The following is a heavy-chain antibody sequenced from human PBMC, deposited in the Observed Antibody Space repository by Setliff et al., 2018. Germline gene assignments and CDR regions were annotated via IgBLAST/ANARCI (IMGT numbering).Heavy chain of an antibody. CDR1: GFTFPTYW. CDR2: IKGDESEK. CDR3: AKDRVPDGYWDFDY. V-gene: IGHV3-7*03. Sequence: PGGSLRLSCAASGFTFPTYWMTWVRQAPGKGLEWVANIKGDESEKYYVDSVKGRFTISRDISENTLYLQMNSLRPEDTAVYYCAKDRVPDGYWDFDYWGQGILVTVSS. J-gene: IGHJ4*02. D-gene: IGHD4-17*01.